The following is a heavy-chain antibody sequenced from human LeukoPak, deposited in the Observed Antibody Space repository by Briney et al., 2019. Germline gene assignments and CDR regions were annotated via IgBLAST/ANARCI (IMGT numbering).Heavy chain of an antibody. D-gene: IGHD2-2*01. CDR3: ARKYQDAFDI. V-gene: IGHV3-30*01. CDR1: GFTFSSYA. Sequence: GGSLRLSCAASGFTFSSYAMHWVRQAPGKGLEWVAVISYDGSNKYYADSVKGRFTISRDNSKNTLYLQMNSLRAEDTAVYYCARKYQDAFDIWGQGTMVTVSS. CDR2: ISYDGSNK. J-gene: IGHJ3*02.